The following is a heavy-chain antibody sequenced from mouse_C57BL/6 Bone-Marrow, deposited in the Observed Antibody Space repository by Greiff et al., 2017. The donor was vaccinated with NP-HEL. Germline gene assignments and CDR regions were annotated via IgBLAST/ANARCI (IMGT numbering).Heavy chain of an antibody. J-gene: IGHJ3*01. CDR2: IWSGGST. CDR1: GFSLTSYG. CDR3: ARNYDYDEWFAY. D-gene: IGHD2-4*01. Sequence: QVQLQQSGPGLVQPSQSLSITCTVSGFSLTSYGVHWVRQSPGKGLEWLGVIWSGGSTDSNAAFISRLSISKDNSKSQVFFKMNSLQADDTAIYYCARNYDYDEWFAYWGQGTLVTVSA. V-gene: IGHV2-2*01.